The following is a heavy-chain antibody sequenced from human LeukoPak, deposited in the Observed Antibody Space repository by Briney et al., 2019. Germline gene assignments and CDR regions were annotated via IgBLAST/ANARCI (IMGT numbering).Heavy chain of an antibody. CDR3: AREVGGGASGQ. J-gene: IGHJ4*02. Sequence: PGGSLRLSCAASGFTVSSNYMSWVRQVPGKRLEWVSVIYSDGTISYADSVKGRFTISRDNSENTLYLQMNSRRGEDTAVYYCAREVGGGASGQWGQGTLVTVAS. D-gene: IGHD3-16*01. CDR1: GFTVSSNY. V-gene: IGHV3-66*01. CDR2: IYSDGTI.